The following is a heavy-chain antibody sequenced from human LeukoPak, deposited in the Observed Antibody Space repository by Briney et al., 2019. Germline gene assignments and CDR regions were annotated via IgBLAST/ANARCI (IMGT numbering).Heavy chain of an antibody. J-gene: IGHJ4*02. CDR2: IIPIFGTA. D-gene: IGHD2-2*01. CDR3: ARAYCSSTSCYSIPFDY. Sequence: GSSVKVSCKASGGTFSSYAISWVRQAPGQGLEWMGGIIPIFGTANYAQKFQGRVTITADESTSTAYMELSSLRSEDTAVYYCARAYCSSTSCYSIPFDYWGQGTLVTVSS. CDR1: GGTFSSYA. V-gene: IGHV1-69*01.